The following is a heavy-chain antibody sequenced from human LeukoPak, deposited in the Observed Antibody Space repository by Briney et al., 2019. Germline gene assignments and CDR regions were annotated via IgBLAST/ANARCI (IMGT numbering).Heavy chain of an antibody. V-gene: IGHV4-39*07. CDR1: GGSISSSSYY. Sequence: SETLSLTCTVSGGSISSSSYYWGWIRQPPGKGLECIGSIYYSGSTYYNPSLKSRVTISVDTSKNQFSLKLSSVTAADTAVYYCASLLWFGEFPKGTQVDYWGQGTLVTVSS. D-gene: IGHD3-10*01. CDR3: ASLLWFGEFPKGTQVDY. J-gene: IGHJ4*02. CDR2: IYYSGST.